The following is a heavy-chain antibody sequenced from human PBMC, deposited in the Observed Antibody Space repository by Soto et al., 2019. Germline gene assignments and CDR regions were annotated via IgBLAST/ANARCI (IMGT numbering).Heavy chain of an antibody. Sequence: SETLSLTCSVSGDSISSFYWSWIRQPPGKGLEWIGYLYYSGATNYNPPLKSRVTISVDTSKKQFSPKLNSVTSADTAVYYCASGYYHDYWGQGVLVTVSS. D-gene: IGHD3-3*01. CDR3: ASGYYHDY. CDR1: GDSISSFY. J-gene: IGHJ4*02. CDR2: LYYSGAT. V-gene: IGHV4-59*01.